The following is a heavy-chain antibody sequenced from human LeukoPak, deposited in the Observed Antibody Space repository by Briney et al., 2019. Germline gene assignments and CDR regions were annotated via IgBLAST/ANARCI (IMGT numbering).Heavy chain of an antibody. Sequence: GGSLRLSCAASGFPYSSYAMSWVRQAPGKGLEWVSSISGSGGSTYYADSVKGRFTISRDNSKNTLYQQMNSLRAEDTAVYYCAKDTHYGGTYQNYFDYWGQGTLVTVSA. CDR2: ISGSGGST. V-gene: IGHV3-23*01. J-gene: IGHJ4*02. CDR1: GFPYSSYA. D-gene: IGHD1-26*01. CDR3: AKDTHYGGTYQNYFDY.